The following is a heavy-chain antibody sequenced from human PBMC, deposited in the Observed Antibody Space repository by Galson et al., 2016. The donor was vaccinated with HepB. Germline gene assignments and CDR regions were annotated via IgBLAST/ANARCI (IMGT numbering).Heavy chain of an antibody. D-gene: IGHD3-10*01. CDR1: GFRFSDYN. CDR2: ISASSGTI. V-gene: IGHV3-48*01. J-gene: IGHJ6*02. CDR3: ARPYTYYFGSGSYFDVLHYGMDV. Sequence: LRLSCAASGFRFSDYNMNWVRQAPGRGLEWVAYISASSGTIYYAASVKGRFTTSRDNANNSLSLQMNSLRAEDTAFYYCARPYTYYFGSGSYFDVLHYGMDVWGQGTTVTVSS.